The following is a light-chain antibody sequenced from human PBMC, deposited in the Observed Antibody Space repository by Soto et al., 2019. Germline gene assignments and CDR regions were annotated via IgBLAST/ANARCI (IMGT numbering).Light chain of an antibody. CDR3: CSYAGSYTRI. CDR2: DVS. CDR1: SSDVGAYDY. V-gene: IGLV2-11*01. J-gene: IGLJ2*01. Sequence: QSVLTQPRSVSGSPGQSVTISCTGTSSDVGAYDYVSWYQHHPGKAPKLMIYDVSKRPSGVPDRFSGSKSGHTASLTISGLQAEDESDYYCCSYAGSYTRIFGGVTKLTVL.